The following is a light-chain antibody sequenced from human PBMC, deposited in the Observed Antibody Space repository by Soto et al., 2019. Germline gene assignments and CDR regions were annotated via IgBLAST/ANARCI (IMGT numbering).Light chain of an antibody. Sequence: EIVMTQSPATLSVSPGERATLSCRASQSVSSNFAWYQQKPGQAPRLLIYGASTRATGIPARFSGSGSGTEFTLTISSLQSEDFAVYYCQQYNNWPGTFGQGTKVELK. CDR2: GAS. CDR1: QSVSSN. CDR3: QQYNNWPGT. V-gene: IGKV3-15*01. J-gene: IGKJ1*01.